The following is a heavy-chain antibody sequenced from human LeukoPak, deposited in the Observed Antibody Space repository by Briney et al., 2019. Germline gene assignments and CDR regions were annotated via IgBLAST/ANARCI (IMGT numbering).Heavy chain of an antibody. Sequence: PGGSLRLSCAASGFIFRNYAMSWVRQAPGKGLEWVSAITGSGDTTYYADSVKGRFTISRDNAKNSLYLQMNSLRAEDTAVYYCARAPLVVAAMDVWGQGTTVTVSS. D-gene: IGHD2-15*01. J-gene: IGHJ6*02. V-gene: IGHV3-23*01. CDR3: ARAPLVVAAMDV. CDR1: GFIFRNYA. CDR2: ITGSGDTT.